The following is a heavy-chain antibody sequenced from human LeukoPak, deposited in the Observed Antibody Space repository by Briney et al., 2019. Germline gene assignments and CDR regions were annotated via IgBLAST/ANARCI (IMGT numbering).Heavy chain of an antibody. Sequence: ASVKVSCKASGYTFTGYYMHWVRQAPGQGLEWMGWINPNSGGTNYAQKFQGRVTMTRDTSISAAYMELSRLRSDDTAVYYCARAPITIFGVVIIRGINDYWGQGTLVTVSS. CDR3: ARAPITIFGVVIIRGINDY. D-gene: IGHD3-3*01. V-gene: IGHV1-2*02. CDR1: GYTFTGYY. CDR2: INPNSGGT. J-gene: IGHJ4*02.